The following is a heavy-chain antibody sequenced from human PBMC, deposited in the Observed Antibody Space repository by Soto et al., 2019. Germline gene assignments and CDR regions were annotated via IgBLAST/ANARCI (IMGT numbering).Heavy chain of an antibody. V-gene: IGHV4-59*01. CDR2: IYYSGST. D-gene: IGHD2-15*01. CDR1: GGSISSYY. CDR3: ARYVGVAPCSGGSCYSGRGAFDI. Sequence: KTSETLSLTCTVSGGSISSYYWSWIRQPPGKGLEWIGYIYYSGSTNYNPSLKSRVTISVDTSKNQYSLKLSSVTAADTAVYYCARYVGVAPCSGGSCYSGRGAFDIWGQGTMVTVSS. J-gene: IGHJ3*02.